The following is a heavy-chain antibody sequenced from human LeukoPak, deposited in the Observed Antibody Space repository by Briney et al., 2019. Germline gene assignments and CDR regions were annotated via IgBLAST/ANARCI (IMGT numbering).Heavy chain of an antibody. Sequence: GGSLRLSCAASGFTFSSYAMSWVRQAPGKGLEWVAHINQAGSDKYYVDSVKGRFTISRDNAENSLFLQMNSLRAEDTAVYYCVSWSGYGAYWGQGTLVTVSS. D-gene: IGHD2-15*01. CDR3: VSWSGYGAY. V-gene: IGHV3-7*01. CDR2: INQAGSDK. CDR1: GFTFSSYA. J-gene: IGHJ4*02.